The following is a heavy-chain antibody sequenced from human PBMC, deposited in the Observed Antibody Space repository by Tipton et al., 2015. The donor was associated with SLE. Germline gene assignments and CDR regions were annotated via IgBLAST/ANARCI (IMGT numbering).Heavy chain of an antibody. Sequence: CAASGFTFSSYSMNWVRQAPGKGLEWVSSISSSSSYIYYTDSVKGRFTISRDNAKNSLYLQMSSLRAEDTAVYYCARDRGYTGYDPPGYFDYWGQGTLVTVSS. CDR3: ARDRGYTGYDPPGYFDY. D-gene: IGHD5-12*01. CDR1: GFTFSSYS. J-gene: IGHJ4*02. CDR2: ISSSSSYI. V-gene: IGHV3-21*01.